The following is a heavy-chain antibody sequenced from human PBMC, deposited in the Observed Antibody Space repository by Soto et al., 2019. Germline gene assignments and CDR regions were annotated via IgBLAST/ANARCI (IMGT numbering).Heavy chain of an antibody. V-gene: IGHV4-61*01. CDR1: GGSVTSGNYY. CDR3: ARGPVVTPFVDY. Sequence: PSDTLSLTCTVSGGSVTSGNYYWSWIRQPPGKGLEWIGHIYYSGSTNYNPSLKSRVTISVDASKSQFSLKLSSVTAADTAIYYCARGPVVTPFVDYWGQGTLVTVSS. D-gene: IGHD2-21*02. J-gene: IGHJ4*02. CDR2: IYYSGST.